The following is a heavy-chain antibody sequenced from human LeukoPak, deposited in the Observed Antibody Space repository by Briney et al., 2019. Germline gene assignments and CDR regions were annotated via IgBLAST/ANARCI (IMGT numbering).Heavy chain of an antibody. CDR3: ASGGYYDSSGYYHPGDFDY. Sequence: ASVKVSCKASGYTFSNYGIDWVRQAPGQGLEWMGWISAHNGNRNYVQKLQGRVTMTTDTSTSTAYMELRSLRSDDTAVYYCASGGYYDSSGYYHPGDFDYWGQGTLVTVSS. CDR2: ISAHNGNR. J-gene: IGHJ4*02. V-gene: IGHV1-18*01. D-gene: IGHD3-22*01. CDR1: GYTFSNYG.